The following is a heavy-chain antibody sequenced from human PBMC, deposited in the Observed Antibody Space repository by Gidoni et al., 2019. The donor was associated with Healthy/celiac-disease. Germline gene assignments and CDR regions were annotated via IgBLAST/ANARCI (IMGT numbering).Heavy chain of an antibody. J-gene: IGHJ5*02. V-gene: IGHV3-53*01. Sequence: EVQLVESGGGLIQPGGSLRLYCAASGFTVSSNYMSWVRQAPGKGLEWVSVIYSGGSTYYADSVKGRFTISRDNSKNTLYLQMNSLRAEDTAVYYCARDRSVVPAERGWFDPWGQGTLVTVSS. CDR1: GFTVSSNY. CDR2: IYSGGST. D-gene: IGHD2-2*01. CDR3: ARDRSVVPAERGWFDP.